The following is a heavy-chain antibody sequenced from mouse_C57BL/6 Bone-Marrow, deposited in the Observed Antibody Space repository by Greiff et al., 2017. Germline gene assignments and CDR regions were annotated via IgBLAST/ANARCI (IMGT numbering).Heavy chain of an antibody. J-gene: IGHJ1*03. Sequence: QVQLQQPGAELVKPGASVKLSCKASGYTFTSYWMQWVKQRPGQGLEWIGELDPSDSYTNYNQKFKGKATLTVDTSSSTAYMQLSSLTSEDSAVYYCASLYYGSSHWYFDFWGTGTTVTVSS. CDR3: ASLYYGSSHWYFDF. V-gene: IGHV1-50*01. CDR2: LDPSDSYT. CDR1: GYTFTSYW. D-gene: IGHD1-1*01.